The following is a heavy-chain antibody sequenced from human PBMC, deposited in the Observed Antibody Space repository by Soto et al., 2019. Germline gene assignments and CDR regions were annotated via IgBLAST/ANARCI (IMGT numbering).Heavy chain of an antibody. CDR3: ARGDRFRCSGDRCFSDGLFLS. V-gene: IGHV3-48*02. Sequence: ESGGGLVQRGGSLRLSCAASGFTFGIYSMNWVRQAPGKGLEWISYINGSSSTMYYADSVKGRFIISRDNDDNSLYLQMNSLRDADTAVYYCARGDRFRCSGDRCFSDGLFLSWGQGTLVTVSS. CDR2: INGSSSTM. CDR1: GFTFGIYS. D-gene: IGHD2-15*01. J-gene: IGHJ5*02.